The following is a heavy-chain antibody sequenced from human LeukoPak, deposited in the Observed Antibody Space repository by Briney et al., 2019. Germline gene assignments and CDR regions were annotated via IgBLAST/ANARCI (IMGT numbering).Heavy chain of an antibody. J-gene: IGHJ4*02. Sequence: SETLSLTCTVSGGSISSSSYYWGWIRQPPGKGLEWIGSIYYSGSTYYNPSLKSRVTISVDTSKNQFSLKLSSVTAADTAVYYCASEAMSSYYFDYWGQGTLVTVSS. V-gene: IGHV4-39*07. CDR1: GGSISSSSYY. CDR2: IYYSGST. D-gene: IGHD5-18*01. CDR3: ASEAMSSYYFDY.